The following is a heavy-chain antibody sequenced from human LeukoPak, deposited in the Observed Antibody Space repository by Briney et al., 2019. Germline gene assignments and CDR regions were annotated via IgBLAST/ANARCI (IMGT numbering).Heavy chain of an antibody. D-gene: IGHD3-10*01. V-gene: IGHV4-39*01. CDR2: IYYSGST. CDR1: GGSISSSRYY. J-gene: IGHJ4*02. CDR3: ACPTLDGWETYYKKNYFHY. Sequence: PSETLSLTCTVSGGSISSSRYYWGWIRQPPGKGLEWIGSIYYSGSTYYNPSLESRVTMSVDTSKNQLSLRLSSVTAADTAVYYCACPTLDGWETYYKKNYFHYWGQGAVVTVSS.